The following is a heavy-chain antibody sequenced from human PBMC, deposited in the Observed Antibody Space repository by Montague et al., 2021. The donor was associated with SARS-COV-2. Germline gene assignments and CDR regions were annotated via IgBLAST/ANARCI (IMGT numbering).Heavy chain of an antibody. CDR3: ARGSVDIVVVVAATPPYFDY. V-gene: IGHV4-34*01. J-gene: IGHJ4*03. CDR1: GGSISGYY. Sequence: SETLSLTCAVYGGSISGYYWSWIRQPPGKGLEWIGEINHSGSTNYNPSLKSRVTISVDTSKNQFSLKLSSVTAADTAVYYCARGSVDIVVVVAATPPYFDYWGQGTLVTVSS. D-gene: IGHD2-15*01. CDR2: INHSGST.